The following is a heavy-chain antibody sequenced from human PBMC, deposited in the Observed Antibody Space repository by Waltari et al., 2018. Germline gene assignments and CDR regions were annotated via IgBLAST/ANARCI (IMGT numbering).Heavy chain of an antibody. CDR3: TTTGLLPNYYYYAMDV. CDR1: GFTLSDAW. V-gene: IGHV3-15*01. CDR2: IKSKTDGGTT. J-gene: IGHJ6*02. D-gene: IGHD2-15*01. Sequence: SGFTLSDAWMSWVRQAPGKGLEWVGRIKSKTDGGTTDYAAPVKGRFTISRDDSKDTLYLQMNSLKTEDTAVYYCTTTGLLPNYYYYAMDVWGQGTTVTVSS.